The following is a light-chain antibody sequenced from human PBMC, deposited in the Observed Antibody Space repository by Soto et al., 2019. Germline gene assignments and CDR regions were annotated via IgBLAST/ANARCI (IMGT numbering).Light chain of an antibody. CDR1: QSVSSW. CDR3: QHYNSSPWA. J-gene: IGKJ1*01. V-gene: IGKV1-5*03. Sequence: DIQMTQSPSTLSASVGDRVTITCRASQSVSSWLAWYQQKPGRAPKLLIYKASSLETAVPSRFSGSGSGTEFTLTISSLQPDDFATYYCQHYNSSPWAFGQGTKVELK. CDR2: KAS.